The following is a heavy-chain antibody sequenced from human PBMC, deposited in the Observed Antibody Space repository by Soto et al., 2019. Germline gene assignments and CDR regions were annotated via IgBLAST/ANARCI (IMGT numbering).Heavy chain of an antibody. D-gene: IGHD3-22*01. J-gene: IGHJ5*02. Sequence: PSETLSLTCTVSGGSISSSSYYWGWIRQPPGKGLEWIGSIYYSGSTYYNPSLKSRVTISVDTSKNQFSLKLSSVTAADTAVYYCARDRNGYYDSSGYRNNWFDPWGQGTLVTVSS. V-gene: IGHV4-39*07. CDR2: IYYSGST. CDR3: ARDRNGYYDSSGYRNNWFDP. CDR1: GGSISSSSYY.